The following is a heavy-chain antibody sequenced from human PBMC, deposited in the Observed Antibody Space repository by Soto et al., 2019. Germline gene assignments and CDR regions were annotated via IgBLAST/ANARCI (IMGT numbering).Heavy chain of an antibody. CDR1: GDSVSSNTAA. J-gene: IGHJ4*02. CDR3: ARGVAGSGFDL. Sequence: PSQTLSLTCAISGDSVSSNTAAWNWIRSSPSRGLEWLGRTYYRSNWRHDYAVSVKSRITVNPDTSKNHFSLQLNSVTPDDTAVHYCARGVAGSGFDLWGQGTLVTAPQ. V-gene: IGHV6-1*01. CDR2: TYYRSNWRH. D-gene: IGHD6-19*01.